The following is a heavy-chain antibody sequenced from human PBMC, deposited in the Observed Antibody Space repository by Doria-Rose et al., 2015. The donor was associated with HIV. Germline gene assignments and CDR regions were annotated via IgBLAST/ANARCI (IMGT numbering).Heavy chain of an antibody. V-gene: IGHV4-34*01. CDR1: GGSFSGYY. Sequence: QVQLQESGAGLVKPSETLSLTCAVFGGSFSGYYWSWIRQPPGQGLEWIGGINHSGSTNYKTFLKSRVTISVDTSKNLFSLKLSSVTAADTAVYYCARGLLRGGWNDVDYYYGMDVWGQGTTVTVSS. CDR3: ARGLLRGGWNDVDYYYGMDV. D-gene: IGHD1-1*01. J-gene: IGHJ6*02. CDR2: INHSGST.